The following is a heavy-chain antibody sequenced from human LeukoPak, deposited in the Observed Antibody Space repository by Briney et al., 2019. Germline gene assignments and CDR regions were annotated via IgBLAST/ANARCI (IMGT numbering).Heavy chain of an antibody. CDR1: GFTFSNYW. J-gene: IGHJ6*03. V-gene: IGHV3-7*03. Sequence: GGSLRLSCAASGFTFSNYWMTWVRQAPGKGLEWVANIGQDGGEKYYVDSVKGRFTISRDNTKDSLYLQMNSLRAEDTALYYCAKDIRGTYYYYMDVWGKGTTVTVSS. CDR2: IGQDGGEK. D-gene: IGHD1-1*01. CDR3: AKDIRGTYYYYMDV.